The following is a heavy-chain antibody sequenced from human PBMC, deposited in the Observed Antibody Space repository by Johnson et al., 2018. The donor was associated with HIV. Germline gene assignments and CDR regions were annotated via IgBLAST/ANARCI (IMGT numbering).Heavy chain of an antibody. J-gene: IGHJ3*02. V-gene: IGHV3-11*04. Sequence: QVQLVESGGGLVKPGGSPRLSCAASGFTFSDYYMSWIRQAPGKGLEWVSYISSSGSTIYYADSVKGRFPISRNNAKNSLCLQMNSLRAEDTAVYYCAGGGRFSITMIVRDAFDIGGQGTMVTVSS. CDR3: AGGGRFSITMIVRDAFDI. CDR1: GFTFSDYY. CDR2: ISSSGSTI. D-gene: IGHD3-22*01.